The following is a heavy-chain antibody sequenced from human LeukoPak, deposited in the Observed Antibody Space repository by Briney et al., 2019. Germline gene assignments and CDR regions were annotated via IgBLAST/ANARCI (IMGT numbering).Heavy chain of an antibody. J-gene: IGHJ4*02. CDR3: ARRPVVVPAAIHLYYFDY. CDR1: GGSFSGYY. D-gene: IGHD2-2*01. Sequence: PSETLSLTCAVYGGSFSGYYWSWIRQPPGKGLEWIGEINHSGSTNYNPSPKSRVTISVDTSKNQFSLKLSSVTAADTAVYYCARRPVVVPAAIHLYYFDYWGQGTLVTVSS. V-gene: IGHV4-34*01. CDR2: INHSGST.